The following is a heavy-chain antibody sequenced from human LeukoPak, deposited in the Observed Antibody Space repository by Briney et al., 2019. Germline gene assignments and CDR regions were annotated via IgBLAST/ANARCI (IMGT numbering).Heavy chain of an antibody. CDR3: AKGYYGSHRGFFEY. Sequence: PGGSLRLSCKASGFTFHNYAMTWVRQAPGKGLDWVSTVSGTGTSTFYADSVKVRATISRDNSKNMLYLQMSSLRAEDTAMYYCAKGYYGSHRGFFEYWGLGTLVTVSS. CDR2: VSGTGTST. D-gene: IGHD3-3*01. CDR1: GFTFHNYA. V-gene: IGHV3-23*01. J-gene: IGHJ4*02.